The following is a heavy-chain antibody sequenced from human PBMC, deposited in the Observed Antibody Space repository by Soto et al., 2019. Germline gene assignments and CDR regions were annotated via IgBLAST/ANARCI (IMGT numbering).Heavy chain of an antibody. CDR2: IYHSGST. D-gene: IGHD2-2*01. J-gene: IGHJ6*02. V-gene: IGHV4-30-2*01. CDR3: ASYCSSTSCPPYYYGMDV. CDR1: GGSISSGGYS. Sequence: SETLSLTCAVSGGSISSGGYSWSWIRQPPGKGLEWIGYIYHSGSTYYNPSLKGRVTISVDRSKNQFSLKLSSVTAADTAVYYCASYCSSTSCPPYYYGMDVWGQGTTVTVSS.